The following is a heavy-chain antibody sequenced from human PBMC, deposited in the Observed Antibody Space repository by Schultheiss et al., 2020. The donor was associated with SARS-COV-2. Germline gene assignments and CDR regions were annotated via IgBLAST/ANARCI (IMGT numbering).Heavy chain of an antibody. CDR1: GFRFSSYA. V-gene: IGHV3-23*01. CDR2: IGATSSSP. Sequence: GGSLRLSCVASGFRFSSYAMSWVRQAPGKGLEWVSAIGATSSSPYYADSVKGRFTISRDNSKNTLYLQMNSLRAEDTAVYYCAREEYGMDVWGQGTTVTVSS. CDR3: AREEYGMDV. J-gene: IGHJ6*02.